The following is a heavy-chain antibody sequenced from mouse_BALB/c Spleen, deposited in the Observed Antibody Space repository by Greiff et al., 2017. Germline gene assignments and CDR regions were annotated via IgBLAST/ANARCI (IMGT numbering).Heavy chain of an antibody. Sequence: EVKLVESGGGLVKPGGSLKLSCAASGFTFSSYAMSWVRQTPEKRLEWVASISSGGSTYYPDSVKGRFTISRDNARNILYLQMSSLRSEDTAMYYCAREASYAMDYWGQGTSVTVSS. J-gene: IGHJ4*01. V-gene: IGHV5-6-5*01. CDR1: GFTFSSYA. CDR3: AREASYAMDY. CDR2: ISSGGST.